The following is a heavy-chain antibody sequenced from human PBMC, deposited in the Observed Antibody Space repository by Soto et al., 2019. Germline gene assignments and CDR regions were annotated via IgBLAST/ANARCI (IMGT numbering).Heavy chain of an antibody. D-gene: IGHD4-17*01. CDR2: IIAIFGKA. J-gene: IGHJ4*02. V-gene: IGHV1-69*01. Sequence: QVQLVQSGAEVKKPGSSVKVSCKASGGTFSSYAISWVRQAPAQGLEWVGGIIAIFGKANYAQKFQGRVTINADEYTSTAYMELSSLRSEDTAVYYCATRGTTVTTSDDYWGQGTLVTVSS. CDR3: ATRGTTVTTSDDY. CDR1: GGTFSSYA.